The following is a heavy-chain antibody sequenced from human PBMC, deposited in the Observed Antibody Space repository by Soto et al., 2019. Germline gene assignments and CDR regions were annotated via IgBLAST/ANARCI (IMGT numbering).Heavy chain of an antibody. D-gene: IGHD2-15*01. V-gene: IGHV3-7*01. Sequence: EVQLVESGGGLVQPGGSLRLSYAASGFTFSTYWMTWVRQAPGKGLEWVANIKQDGSEKYYVDSVKGRFTISRDNAKNSLYLQMNSLRAEDTAVYYCARHYCSGGSCLFDPWGQGTLVTVSS. CDR3: ARHYCSGGSCLFDP. CDR1: GFTFSTYW. CDR2: IKQDGSEK. J-gene: IGHJ5*02.